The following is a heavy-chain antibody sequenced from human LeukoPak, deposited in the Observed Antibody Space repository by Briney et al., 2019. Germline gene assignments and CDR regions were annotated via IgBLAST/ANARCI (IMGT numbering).Heavy chain of an antibody. CDR3: ARDSDTSGNHWFFDV. Sequence: HPGPSLRLSCAASGFTFHNFGMVWVRQPPGKGRQWVAAIDPHGNDNYYAHSARGRVVISRDNSKNTLYLQIYGLTDVDTAVYYCARDSDTSGNHWFFDVWGRGTLVIASS. CDR1: GFTFHNFG. J-gene: IGHJ2*01. V-gene: IGHV3-30*12. D-gene: IGHD6-25*01. CDR2: IDPHGNDN.